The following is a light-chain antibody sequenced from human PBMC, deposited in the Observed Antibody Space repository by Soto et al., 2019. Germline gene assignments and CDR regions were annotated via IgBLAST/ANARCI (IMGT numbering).Light chain of an antibody. V-gene: IGKV1-5*01. J-gene: IGKJ1*01. CDR1: QSISSW. CDR3: QQYNSYSVT. CDR2: DAS. Sequence: DIQMTQSPSTLPASVGDRVTITCRASQSISSWLAWYQQKPGKAPKLLIYDASSLESGVPSRFSGSGSGTEFTLTISSLQPDDFATYYCQQYNSYSVTFGQGT.